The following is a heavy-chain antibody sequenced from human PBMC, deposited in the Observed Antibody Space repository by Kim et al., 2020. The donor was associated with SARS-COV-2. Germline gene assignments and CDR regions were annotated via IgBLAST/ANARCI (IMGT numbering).Heavy chain of an antibody. Sequence: GGSLRLSCAVSGFTFSTYGMYWVRQAPGKGLEWVAVISYDGSNNYYADSVKGRFSISRDNSKNTLFLQMNSLRAEDTAVYYCAKAVLRGVNYYYYGMDVWGQGTTVTVSS. CDR2: ISYDGSNN. D-gene: IGHD3-10*01. CDR1: GFTFSTYG. J-gene: IGHJ6*02. V-gene: IGHV3-30*18. CDR3: AKAVLRGVNYYYYGMDV.